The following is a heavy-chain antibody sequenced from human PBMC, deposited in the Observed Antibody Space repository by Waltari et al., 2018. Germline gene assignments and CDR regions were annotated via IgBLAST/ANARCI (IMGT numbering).Heavy chain of an antibody. CDR1: GYSFTSYW. J-gene: IGHJ3*02. CDR2: IYPGDSDT. Sequence: EVQLVQSGAEVKKPGESLKISCKGSGYSFTSYWIGWVRQIPGQGLEWMGIIYPGDSDTRYSPSFQGQVTISADKSISTAYLQWSSLKASDTAMYYCARHRTYYYDSSGYHDAFDIWGQGTMVTVSS. CDR3: ARHRTYYYDSSGYHDAFDI. V-gene: IGHV5-51*01. D-gene: IGHD3-22*01.